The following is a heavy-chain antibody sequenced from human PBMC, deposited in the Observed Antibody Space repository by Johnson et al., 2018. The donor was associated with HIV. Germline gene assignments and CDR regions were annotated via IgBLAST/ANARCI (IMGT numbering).Heavy chain of an antibody. CDR1: GFTVSSNY. D-gene: IGHD3-22*01. CDR3: ARDFDYYDSSENAFDI. CDR2: IHSGGST. V-gene: IGHV3-66*01. J-gene: IGHJ3*02. Sequence: VQLVESGGGVVQPGGSLRLSCPASGFTVSSNYMTWVRQAPGKGLAWVSVIHSGGSTYYADSVKGRFTISRDNSKNTLYLQMNSLRAEDTAVYYCARDFDYYDSSENAFDIWGQGTMVTVSS.